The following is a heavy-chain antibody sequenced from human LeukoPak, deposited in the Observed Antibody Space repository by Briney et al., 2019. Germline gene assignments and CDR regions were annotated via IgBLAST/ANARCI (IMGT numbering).Heavy chain of an antibody. CDR3: ARGHYYDSSGYLNWFDP. Sequence: SETLSLTCAVYGGSFSGYYWSWIRQPPGKGLEWIGEINHSGSTNYNPSLKSRVTISVDTSKNQFSLKLSSETAADTAVYYCARGHYYDSSGYLNWFDPWGQGTLVTVSS. V-gene: IGHV4-34*01. CDR2: INHSGST. D-gene: IGHD3-22*01. CDR1: GGSFSGYY. J-gene: IGHJ5*02.